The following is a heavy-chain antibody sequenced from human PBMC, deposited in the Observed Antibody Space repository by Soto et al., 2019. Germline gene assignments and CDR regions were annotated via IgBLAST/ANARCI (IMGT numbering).Heavy chain of an antibody. D-gene: IGHD2-2*01. CDR2: INHSGST. V-gene: IGHV4-34*01. CDR3: ARGPVYGCSSTSCYAEGGYFDY. CDR1: GGSFSGYY. J-gene: IGHJ4*02. Sequence: QVQLQQWGAGLLKPSETLSLTCAVYGGSFSGYYWSWIRQPPGKGLEWIGEINHSGSTNYNPSLKSRVTISVDTSKHQFSLKLSSVTAADTAVYYCARGPVYGCSSTSCYAEGGYFDYWGQGTLVTVSS.